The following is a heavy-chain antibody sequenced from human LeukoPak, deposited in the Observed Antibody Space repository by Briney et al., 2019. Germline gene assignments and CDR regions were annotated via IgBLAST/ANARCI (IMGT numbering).Heavy chain of an antibody. CDR2: IKQDGSEK. D-gene: IGHD2-2*01. J-gene: IGHJ4*02. V-gene: IGHV3-7*05. CDR3: ARDQRYCSSSSCPWEPFDY. Sequence: GGSLRLSCAASGFTFSSYWMSWVRQAPGKGLEWVACIKQDGSEKYYVDCVKGRFTISRDNAKNSLYLQMNSLRAEDTAVYYCARDQRYCSSSSCPWEPFDYWGQGTLVTVSS. CDR1: GFTFSSYW.